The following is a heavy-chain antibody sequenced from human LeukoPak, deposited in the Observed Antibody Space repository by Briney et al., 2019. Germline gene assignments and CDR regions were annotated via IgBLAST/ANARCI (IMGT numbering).Heavy chain of an antibody. V-gene: IGHV3-23*01. Sequence: GGSLRLSCAASGFTVSSNYMSWVRQAPGKGLEWVSAISGSGGSTYYADSVKGRFTISRDNSKNTLYLQMNSLRAEDTAVYYCAKSPLLVAVAGPDYWGQGTLVTVSS. J-gene: IGHJ4*02. CDR3: AKSPLLVAVAGPDY. D-gene: IGHD6-19*01. CDR1: GFTVSSNY. CDR2: ISGSGGST.